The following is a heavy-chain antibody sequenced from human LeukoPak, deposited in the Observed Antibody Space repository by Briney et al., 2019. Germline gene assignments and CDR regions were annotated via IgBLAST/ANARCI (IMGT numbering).Heavy chain of an antibody. Sequence: GGTLRLSCSASGFTFSSFVMHWVREAPGKGLGYVSAITSKGRTTSSANSAKGRFTISRDNSKNTLYLQIRSLRPEDTAVYYCVKDTVYDILTGYFNFEYWGQGTLVTV. CDR1: GFTFSSFV. CDR2: ITSKGRTT. D-gene: IGHD3-9*01. CDR3: VKDTVYDILTGYFNFEY. V-gene: IGHV3-64D*06. J-gene: IGHJ4*02.